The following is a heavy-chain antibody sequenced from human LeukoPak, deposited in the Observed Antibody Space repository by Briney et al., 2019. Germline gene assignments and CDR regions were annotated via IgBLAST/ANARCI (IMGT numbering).Heavy chain of an antibody. J-gene: IGHJ3*02. CDR3: ANNPLHSSSWAFDI. V-gene: IGHV3-30*02. Sequence: AGGSLRLSCAASGFTFSSYGMHWVRQAPGKGLEWVAFIRYDGSNKYYADSVKGRFTISRDNSKDTLYLQVNSLRAEDTAVYYCANNPLHSSSWAFDIWGQGTMVTVSS. CDR2: IRYDGSNK. CDR1: GFTFSSYG. D-gene: IGHD6-6*01.